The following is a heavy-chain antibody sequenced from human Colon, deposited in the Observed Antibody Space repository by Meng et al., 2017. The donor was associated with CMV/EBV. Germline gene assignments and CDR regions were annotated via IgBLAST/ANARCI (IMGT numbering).Heavy chain of an antibody. CDR1: GFIFDKFA. J-gene: IGHJ4*02. CDR2: ITGSGDVT. V-gene: IGHV3-23*01. D-gene: IGHD2-21*01. Sequence: GESLKISCAASGFIFDKFAMHWVRRAPGKGLEWVSAITGSGDVTYYADSVKGRFTISRDNSKSTLYLQMNSLRAEDTAVYFCAKDGLSYCGGDCYHYSHYWGQGTLVTVSS. CDR3: AKDGLSYCGGDCYHYSHY.